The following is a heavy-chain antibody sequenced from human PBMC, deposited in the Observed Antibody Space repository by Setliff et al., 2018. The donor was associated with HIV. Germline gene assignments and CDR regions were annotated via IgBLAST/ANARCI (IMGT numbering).Heavy chain of an antibody. CDR3: ATDNYFGSGCYYRAKGGYNYYYMAV. CDR1: GYTFTDYY. D-gene: IGHD3-10*01. V-gene: IGHV1-69-2*01. Sequence: ASVKVSCKASGYTFTDYYMHWVQQAPGKGLEWMGRVDPEDGETIFAEKFQGRVTITADTSTDTAYMELSSLRSEDTAVYYCATDNYFGSGCYYRAKGGYNYYYMAVWGKGTTVTVSS. J-gene: IGHJ6*03. CDR2: VDPEDGET.